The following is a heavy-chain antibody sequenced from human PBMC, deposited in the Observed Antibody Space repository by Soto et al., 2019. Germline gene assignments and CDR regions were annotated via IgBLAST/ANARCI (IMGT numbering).Heavy chain of an antibody. CDR3: ATSLPQQLASFDY. CDR1: GFTFSSYS. J-gene: IGHJ4*02. CDR2: ISSSSSYI. Sequence: GGSLRLSCAASGFTFSSYSMNWVRQAPGKGLEWVSSISSSSSYIYYADSVKGRFTISRDNAKNSLYLQMNSLRAEDTAVYYCATSLPQQLASFDYWGQGTLVTVSS. D-gene: IGHD6-13*01. V-gene: IGHV3-21*01.